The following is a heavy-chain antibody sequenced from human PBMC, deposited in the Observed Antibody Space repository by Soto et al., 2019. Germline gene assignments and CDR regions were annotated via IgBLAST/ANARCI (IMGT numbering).Heavy chain of an antibody. Sequence: QDQLVQSGGEVKKPGASVKVSCKASGYSFTNYGITWVRQAPGQGFEWMGWISAYNGDTNYAPKPQGRGTMTTDASTSQDYLELKNLRSNDTAVYYCARDRGVAPPVAGNTHYYYDRDVWGKGTTVTVSS. V-gene: IGHV1-18*01. J-gene: IGHJ6*03. CDR2: ISAYNGDT. D-gene: IGHD6-19*01. CDR1: GYSFTNYG. CDR3: ARDRGVAPPVAGNTHYYYDRDV.